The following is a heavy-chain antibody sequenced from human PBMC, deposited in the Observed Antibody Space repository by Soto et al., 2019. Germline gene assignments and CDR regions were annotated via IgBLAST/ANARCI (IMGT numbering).Heavy chain of an antibody. CDR3: ARIYCSTTSCYIDY. D-gene: IGHD2-2*02. J-gene: IGHJ4*02. Sequence: EVQLVESGGGLGQPGGSLRLSCAASTFTFSNHWMSWVRQAPGKGLEWVANINQGGSAKYYLDSVKGRFTISRDNAKNSLDLQMNSLRAEDTAVYYCARIYCSTTSCYIDYWGQGTLVTVSS. CDR2: INQGGSAK. CDR1: TFTFSNHW. V-gene: IGHV3-7*01.